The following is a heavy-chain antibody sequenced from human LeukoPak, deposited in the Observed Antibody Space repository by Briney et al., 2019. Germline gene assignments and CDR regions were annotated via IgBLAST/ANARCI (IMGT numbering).Heavy chain of an antibody. J-gene: IGHJ4*02. CDR1: GFTLSSYE. D-gene: IGHD3-3*01. CDR2: IDYSGGST. Sequence: PGGSLRLSCTASGFTLSSYEMSWIRQAPGKGLEWVSSIDYSGGSTYYADSVKGRFTISRDNSKNTLYLQMNSLRAEDTAVYYCARDGVQSYFDYWGQGTLVTVSS. V-gene: IGHV3-23*01. CDR3: ARDGVQSYFDY.